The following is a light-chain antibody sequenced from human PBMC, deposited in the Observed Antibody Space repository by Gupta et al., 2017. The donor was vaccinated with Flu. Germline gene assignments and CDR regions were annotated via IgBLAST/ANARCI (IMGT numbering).Light chain of an antibody. Sequence: SSELTQDPAVSVALGQTVRITCQGDSLRSYYASWYQQKPGQAPLLVIYGKNNRPSGIPDRFSSSSSGRNASSHIQGDQAEDEADDYCNSRDSSSQLVVFAGGTKLTVL. CDR2: GKN. V-gene: IGLV3-19*01. CDR3: NSRDSSSQLVV. J-gene: IGLJ2*01. CDR1: SLRSYY.